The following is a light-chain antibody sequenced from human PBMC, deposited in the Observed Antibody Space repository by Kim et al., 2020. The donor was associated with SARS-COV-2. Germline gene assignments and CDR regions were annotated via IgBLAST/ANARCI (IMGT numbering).Light chain of an antibody. CDR3: SSYTSSSTVV. CDR1: SSDVGGYNY. J-gene: IGLJ2*01. Sequence: GQSITISCTGISSDVGGYNYVSWYQQHPGRAPKLKIYDVSNRHSGVSNRFSGSKSGNTASLTISGLQAEDEADYYCSSYTSSSTVVFGGGTQLTVL. V-gene: IGLV2-14*03. CDR2: DVS.